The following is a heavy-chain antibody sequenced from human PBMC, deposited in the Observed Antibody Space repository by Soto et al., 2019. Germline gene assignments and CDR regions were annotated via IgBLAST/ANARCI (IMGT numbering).Heavy chain of an antibody. CDR3: ARADTSPTVELDP. CDR2: IYYSGST. D-gene: IGHD4-17*01. CDR1: GGSISSGDYY. Sequence: QVQLQESGPGLVKPSQTLSLTCTVSGGSISSGDYYWSWIRQPPGKGLEWIGYIYYSGSTYYNPSLKSRVTISVDTSKNQFALKLSSVTGADTAVYYCARADTSPTVELDPWGQGTLVTVSS. J-gene: IGHJ5*02. V-gene: IGHV4-30-4*01.